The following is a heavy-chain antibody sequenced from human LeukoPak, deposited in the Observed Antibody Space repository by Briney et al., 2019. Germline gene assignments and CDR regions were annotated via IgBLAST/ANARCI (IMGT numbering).Heavy chain of an antibody. CDR1: GYTFTGNY. CDR3: ARDHYDLDAFDI. J-gene: IGHJ3*02. V-gene: IGHV1-2*02. D-gene: IGHD3-3*01. CDR2: INPKSGGT. Sequence: ASVKVSCKAPGYTFTGNYIHWVRQAPGQGLEWMGWINPKSGGTRSAQNFQGRVTMTRDTSISTAYMDLSTLKSDDTAVYYCARDHYDLDAFDIWGQGTMVTVSS.